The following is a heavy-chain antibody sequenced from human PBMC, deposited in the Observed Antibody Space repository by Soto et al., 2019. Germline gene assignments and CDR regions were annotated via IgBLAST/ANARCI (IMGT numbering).Heavy chain of an antibody. D-gene: IGHD6-13*01. CDR2: SYYSGST. Sequence: QVQLQESGPGLVKPSETLSLTCTASGGSISSYYWSWIRQPPGKGLEWIGYSYYSGSTNYNPSLKSRVTMSVDTSKNQFSLKLSSVTAADTAVYYCAREQQQLTDGMDVWGQGTTVTVSS. CDR3: AREQQQLTDGMDV. CDR1: GGSISSYY. V-gene: IGHV4-59*01. J-gene: IGHJ6*02.